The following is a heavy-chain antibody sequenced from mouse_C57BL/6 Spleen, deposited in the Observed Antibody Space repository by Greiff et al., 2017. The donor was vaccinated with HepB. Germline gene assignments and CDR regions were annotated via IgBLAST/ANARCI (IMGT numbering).Heavy chain of an antibody. CDR2: IDPENGDT. CDR3: TTDDSNYSYAMDY. J-gene: IGHJ4*01. D-gene: IGHD2-5*01. V-gene: IGHV14-4*01. Sequence: VQLQQSGAELVRPGASVKLSCTASGFNIKDDYMHWVKQRPEQGLEWIGWIDPENGDTEYASKFQGKATITADTASNTAYLQLSSLTSEDTAVYYCTTDDSNYSYAMDYWGQGTSVTVSS. CDR1: GFNIKDDY.